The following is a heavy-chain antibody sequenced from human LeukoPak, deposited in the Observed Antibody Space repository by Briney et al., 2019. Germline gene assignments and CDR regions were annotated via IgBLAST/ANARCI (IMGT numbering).Heavy chain of an antibody. Sequence: SETLSLTCAVYGGSFSGYYWSWIRQPPGKGLEWIGEINHSGSTNYNPSLKSRVTISVDTSKNQFSLKLSSVAAADTAVYYCARGHDLGYCSSTSCSDAFDIWGQGTMVTVSS. CDR1: GGSFSGYY. V-gene: IGHV4-34*01. D-gene: IGHD2-2*01. CDR2: INHSGST. J-gene: IGHJ3*02. CDR3: ARGHDLGYCSSTSCSDAFDI.